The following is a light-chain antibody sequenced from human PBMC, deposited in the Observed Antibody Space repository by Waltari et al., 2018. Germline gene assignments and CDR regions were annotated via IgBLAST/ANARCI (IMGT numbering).Light chain of an antibody. CDR3: QVWDSNNGQSNWV. CDR2: DSR. V-gene: IGLV3-21*02. CDR1: NIENRR. Sequence: SYVLTPPPSVSVAPGQTARIACGGANIENRRAHWYQQKPGQAPIMVIYDSRDRPSRIPERFSGSNSGTTATLTVSRVEVGDEADYFCQVWDSNNGQSNWVFGGGTRLTV. J-gene: IGLJ3*02.